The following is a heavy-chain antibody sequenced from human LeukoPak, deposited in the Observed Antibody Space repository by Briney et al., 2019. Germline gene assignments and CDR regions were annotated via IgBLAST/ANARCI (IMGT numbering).Heavy chain of an antibody. CDR1: GFTFAQYM. J-gene: IGHJ4*02. D-gene: IGHD3-22*01. Sequence: GGSLRLSCAASGFTFAQYMMHWVRQAPGKGLEGVCHITGDGATTHYADSVKGRFTISRDNRKNSLYLQMNSLRTEDTALYYCAKDYGNYRGFDFWGQGTLVTVSS. CDR2: ITGDGATT. V-gene: IGHV3-43*01. CDR3: AKDYGNYRGFDF.